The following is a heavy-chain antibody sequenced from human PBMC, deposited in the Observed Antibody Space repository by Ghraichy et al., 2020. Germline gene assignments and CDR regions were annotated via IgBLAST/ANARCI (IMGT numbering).Heavy chain of an antibody. J-gene: IGHJ4*02. D-gene: IGHD3-10*01. V-gene: IGHV3-23*01. CDR1: GFIFSSHG. CDR2: ISGPGGRT. CDR3: TRDRATMGRGGFDY. Sequence: GGSLTLSCAASGFIFSSHGMSWVRQAPGKGLEWVSGISGPGGRTYYADSVKGRFTISRDNANQMLYVQMDSLRVEDTATYYCTRDRATMGRGGFDYWGQGPLVTV.